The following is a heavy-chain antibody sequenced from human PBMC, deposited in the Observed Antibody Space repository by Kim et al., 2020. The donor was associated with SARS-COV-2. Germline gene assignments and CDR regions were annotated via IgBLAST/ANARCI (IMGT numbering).Heavy chain of an antibody. V-gene: IGHV3-23*01. Sequence: GGSLRLSCAASGFTFSSYGMSWVRQAPGKGLEWVSAISASGGSTYYADSVKGRFTISRDNSKNTLYLQMNSLRAEDTAVYYCARHVIIVTAIICFDSWGQGTLVTVSS. CDR2: ISASGGST. J-gene: IGHJ4*02. CDR1: GFTFSSYG. CDR3: ARHVIIVTAIICFDS. D-gene: IGHD5-18*01.